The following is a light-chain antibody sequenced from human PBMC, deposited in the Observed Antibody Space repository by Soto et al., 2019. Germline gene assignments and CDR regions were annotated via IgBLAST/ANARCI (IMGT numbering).Light chain of an antibody. V-gene: IGLV9-49*01. CDR1: SGYSSYK. J-gene: IGLJ2*01. Sequence: VLTQPPSASASLGASVTLTCTLNSGYSSYKVDWYQQRPGKGPRFVMRVGTSGIVGSMGDGIPDRFSVLGSGLNRFLTSTNIQAEDESDYYCGADHDTVTYCVVVFGGGTKLTVL. CDR2: VGTSGIVG. CDR3: GADHDTVTYCVVV.